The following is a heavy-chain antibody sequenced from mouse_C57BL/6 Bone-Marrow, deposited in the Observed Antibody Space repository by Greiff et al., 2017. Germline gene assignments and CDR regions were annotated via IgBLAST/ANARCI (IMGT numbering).Heavy chain of an antibody. CDR1: GFTFTDYY. J-gene: IGHJ4*01. Sequence: EVQLVESGGGLVQPGGSLSLSCAASGFTFTDYYMRWVRQPPGKALEWLGFIRNKANGYTTEYSASGKGRFTISRDKSQSILYLQMNSRRAEDSSTYNSARYITDAMDDWGQGTSVTVSS. V-gene: IGHV7-3*01. CDR3: ARYITDAMDD. CDR2: IRNKANGYTT.